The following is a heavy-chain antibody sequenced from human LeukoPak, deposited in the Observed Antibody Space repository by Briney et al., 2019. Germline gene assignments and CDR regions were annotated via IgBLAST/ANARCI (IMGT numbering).Heavy chain of an antibody. CDR3: ARSNIYSSNWKFDY. V-gene: IGHV4-59*08. D-gene: IGHD6-13*01. CDR2: IYHSGST. J-gene: IGHJ4*02. CDR1: GGSISSYY. Sequence: SDTLSLTCSVSGGSISSYYWSWIRQPPGKGLEWIGYIYHSGSTNYNPSLRSRVTISVDTSKNQFSLKLSSVTAADTAVYYCARSNIYSSNWKFDYWGQGTLVAVSS.